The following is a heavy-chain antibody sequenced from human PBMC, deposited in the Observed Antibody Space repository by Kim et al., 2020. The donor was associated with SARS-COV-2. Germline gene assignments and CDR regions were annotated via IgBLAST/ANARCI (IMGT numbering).Heavy chain of an antibody. CDR2: IDPSDSYT. CDR3: ARHSPDYDILAGYEDY. Sequence: GESLKISCKGSGYSFTSYWISWVRQMPGKGLEWMGRIDPSDSYTNYSPCFQGHVTISADKSISTAYLQWSSLKASDIAMYYCARHSPDYDILAGYEDYWGQGTLVTVSS. D-gene: IGHD3-9*01. J-gene: IGHJ4*02. V-gene: IGHV5-10-1*01. CDR1: GYSFTSYW.